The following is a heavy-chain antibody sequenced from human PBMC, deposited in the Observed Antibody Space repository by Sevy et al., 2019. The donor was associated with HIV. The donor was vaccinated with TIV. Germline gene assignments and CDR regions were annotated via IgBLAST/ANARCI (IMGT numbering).Heavy chain of an antibody. CDR2: INPNSGGT. CDR1: GYTFTGYY. CDR3: AISAWVSSGLYPIGYYFDY. D-gene: IGHD6-19*01. V-gene: IGHV1-2*02. Sequence: ASVKVSCKASGYTFTGYYMHWVRQAPGQGLEWMGWINPNSGGTNYAQKFQGRVTMTRDTSISTAYMELSRLRSDDTAVYYCAISAWVSSGLYPIGYYFDYWGQGTLVTVSS. J-gene: IGHJ4*02.